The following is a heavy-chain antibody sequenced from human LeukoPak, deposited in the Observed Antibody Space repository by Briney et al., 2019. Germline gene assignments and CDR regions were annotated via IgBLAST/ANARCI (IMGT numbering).Heavy chain of an antibody. V-gene: IGHV1-18*01. CDR3: ARGGCYDESSSDFDY. Sequence: AASVKVSCKASGYTFTSYGISWVRQAPGQGLEWMGWISAYNGNTNYAQTLQGRVTITTDASTSTAYMELRSLSSDDTAVYYCARGGCYDESSSDFDYWGQGTLVTVSS. CDR1: GYTFTSYG. D-gene: IGHD5-12*01. CDR2: ISAYNGNT. J-gene: IGHJ4*02.